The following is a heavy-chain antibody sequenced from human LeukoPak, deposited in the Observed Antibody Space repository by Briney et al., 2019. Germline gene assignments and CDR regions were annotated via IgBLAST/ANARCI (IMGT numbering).Heavy chain of an antibody. D-gene: IGHD2-2*01. Sequence: GGSLRLSCAASGFTFSSYAMHWVRQAPGKGLEWVAIISYDGSNKHYADSVKGRFTISRENSKNTVYLQMNSLRAEDTAVYYCARDISAVGGFDYWGQGTLVTVSS. CDR3: ARDISAVGGFDY. CDR2: ISYDGSNK. V-gene: IGHV3-30-3*01. J-gene: IGHJ4*02. CDR1: GFTFSSYA.